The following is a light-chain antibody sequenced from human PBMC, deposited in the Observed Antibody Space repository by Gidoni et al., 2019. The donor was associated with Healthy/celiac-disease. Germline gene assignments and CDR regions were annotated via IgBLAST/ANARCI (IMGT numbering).Light chain of an antibody. CDR2: WAS. Sequence: DIMMTQPPYSLAVSLGERATINCKSSQSVLYSSNNNNYLAWYQQKPGQPPKLLIYWASTRESGVHDRFSGSVSGTDFTLTISSLQAEDVAVYYCQQYDSTPLTFGPGTKVDIK. CDR3: QQYDSTPLT. V-gene: IGKV4-1*01. CDR1: QSVLYSSNNNNY. J-gene: IGKJ3*01.